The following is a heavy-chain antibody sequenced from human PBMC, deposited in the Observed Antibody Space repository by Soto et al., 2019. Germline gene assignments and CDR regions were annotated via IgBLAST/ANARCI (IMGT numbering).Heavy chain of an antibody. Sequence: EVQLVESGGGLVKHGGSLRLSCAASGFTFSSYSMNWVRQAPGKGLEWVSSISSSSSYIYYADSVKGRFTISRDNANNSLYLQMNSLRAEDTAVYYCARARGYSYGSGYWGQGTLVTVSS. D-gene: IGHD5-18*01. CDR3: ARARGYSYGSGY. V-gene: IGHV3-21*01. CDR2: ISSSSSYI. J-gene: IGHJ4*02. CDR1: GFTFSSYS.